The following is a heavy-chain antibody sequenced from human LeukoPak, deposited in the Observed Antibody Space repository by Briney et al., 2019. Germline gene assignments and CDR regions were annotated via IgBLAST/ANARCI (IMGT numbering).Heavy chain of an antibody. Sequence: PSQTLSLTCAISGDSVSSNSAAWNWIRQSPSRGLEWLGRTYYRSKWSNGYAVSMRSRITINPDTSKNQFSLQLNSVTPEDTAVYHCARDSDSTDAFDIWGQGTMVTVSS. CDR3: ARDSDSTDAFDI. D-gene: IGHD2-15*01. CDR2: TYYRSKWSN. J-gene: IGHJ3*02. CDR1: GDSVSSNSAA. V-gene: IGHV6-1*01.